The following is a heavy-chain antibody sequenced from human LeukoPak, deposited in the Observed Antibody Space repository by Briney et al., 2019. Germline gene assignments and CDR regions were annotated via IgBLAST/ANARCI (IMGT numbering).Heavy chain of an antibody. J-gene: IGHJ3*02. D-gene: IGHD3-22*01. CDR1: GFTFSSYA. Sequence: GGSLRLSCAASGFTFSSYAMHWVRQAPGKGLQWVSVIYPGSDIYYADSVKGRFIISRDNSKNTLFLQMNSLTADDTAVYYCVRGPRYYDDSGFHYGVFDIWGQGTVVTVSS. CDR3: VRGPRYYDDSGFHYGVFDI. V-gene: IGHV3-30*07. CDR2: IYPGSDI.